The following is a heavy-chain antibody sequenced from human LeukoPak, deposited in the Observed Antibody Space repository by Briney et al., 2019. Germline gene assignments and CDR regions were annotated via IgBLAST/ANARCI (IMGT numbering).Heavy chain of an antibody. J-gene: IGHJ2*01. Sequence: SETLSLTCSVSGGSISSSSSFWSWIHQPPGKGLEWIGRIYYSGSTYYNPSLKSRVTISVDTSKTQFSLKLSSVTAADTAVYYCARSIWFGELYPDWCYFDLWGRGTLVTVSS. D-gene: IGHD3-10*01. CDR3: ARSIWFGELYPDWCYFDL. CDR1: GGSISSSSSF. CDR2: IYYSGST. V-gene: IGHV4-39*01.